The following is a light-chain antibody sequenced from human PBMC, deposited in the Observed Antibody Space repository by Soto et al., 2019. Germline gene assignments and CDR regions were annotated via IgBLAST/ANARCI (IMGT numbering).Light chain of an antibody. J-gene: IGKJ5*01. CDR3: QQRSNWPIT. Sequence: EIVLTQSPATLSLSPGERATLSCRASQSVASYLAWYQQKPGQAPRLLIYDTSIRVTGIPARFSGSGSGTDFTLTFSSLEPEDFAIYYCQQRSNWPITFGQGTRLEIK. V-gene: IGKV3-11*01. CDR1: QSVASY. CDR2: DTS.